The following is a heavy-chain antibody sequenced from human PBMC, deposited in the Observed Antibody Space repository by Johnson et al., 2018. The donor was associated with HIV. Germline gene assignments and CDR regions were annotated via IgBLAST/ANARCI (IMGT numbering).Heavy chain of an antibody. V-gene: IGHV3-20*04. CDR2: INWNGGST. CDR1: GFTLRNCA. J-gene: IGHJ3*02. Sequence: VQLVESGGGLVQPGGSLRLSCAASGFTLRNCAINWGRRAPGKGLEWVSGINWNGGSTGYADSVKGRFTISRDNAKNTLYLQMNSLRAEDTAVYYCAREYYGSGSDAFDIWGQGTMVTVSS. D-gene: IGHD3-10*01. CDR3: AREYYGSGSDAFDI.